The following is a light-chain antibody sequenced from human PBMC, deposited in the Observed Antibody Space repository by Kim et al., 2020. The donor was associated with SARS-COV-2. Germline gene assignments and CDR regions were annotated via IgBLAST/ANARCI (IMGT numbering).Light chain of an antibody. J-gene: IGKJ2*01. CDR1: QSVGSS. CDR3: QQYFSYYT. V-gene: IGKV1-5*01. CDR2: GAS. Sequence: LSASGGDRVTITCRASQSVGSSLGWYQQKAGKAPKLLIYGASRLESGVPSRFSGSGSGTEFTLTISSLQPDDFATYYCQQYFSYYTFGQGTKVEIK.